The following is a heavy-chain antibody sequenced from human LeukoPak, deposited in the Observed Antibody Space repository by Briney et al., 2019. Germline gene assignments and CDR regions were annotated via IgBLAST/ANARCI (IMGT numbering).Heavy chain of an antibody. D-gene: IGHD6-13*01. Sequence: ASVKVSCKASGYTFTGYYMHWVRQAPGQGLEWTGWINAGNGNTKYSQKFQGRVTITRDTSASTAYMELSSLTSEDTAVYYCAREDSSSWYSIFDYWGQGTLVTVSS. V-gene: IGHV1-3*01. CDR2: INAGNGNT. J-gene: IGHJ4*02. CDR3: AREDSSSWYSIFDY. CDR1: GYTFTGYY.